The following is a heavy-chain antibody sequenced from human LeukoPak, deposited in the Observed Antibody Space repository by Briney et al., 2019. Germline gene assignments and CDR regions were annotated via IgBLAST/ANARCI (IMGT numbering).Heavy chain of an antibody. J-gene: IGHJ4*02. Sequence: GGSLRLSCAASGFTFSSYWMSSVPQAPGKGLEGVAHIKQDGSEKYYVASVQGRFTVSRDTATNSMYLQMDSLRADDTCVYYCARQPLLEPRAYYYFDYWGQGTLVTVSS. CDR2: IKQDGSEK. CDR1: GFTFSSYW. CDR3: ARQPLLEPRAYYYFDY. D-gene: IGHD3-3*01. V-gene: IGHV3-7*01.